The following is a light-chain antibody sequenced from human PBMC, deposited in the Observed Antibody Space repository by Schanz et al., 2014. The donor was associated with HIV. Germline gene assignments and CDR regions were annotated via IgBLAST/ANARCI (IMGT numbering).Light chain of an antibody. CDR3: QQRSKWPQT. Sequence: EIVLTQSPATLSLSPGERATLSCRASQSVSSYLAWYQQKPGQAPRLLIYDASNRATGIPARFSGSGSGTDFTLTISSLEPEDFAVYYCQQRSKWPQTFGQGTKVEI. CDR2: DAS. J-gene: IGKJ1*01. V-gene: IGKV3-11*01. CDR1: QSVSSY.